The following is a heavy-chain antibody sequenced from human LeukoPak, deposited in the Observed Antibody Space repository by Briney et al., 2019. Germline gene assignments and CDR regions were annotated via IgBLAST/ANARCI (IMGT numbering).Heavy chain of an antibody. V-gene: IGHV1-3*01. Sequence: ASVKVSCKASGYTFTSYAMHWVRQAPGQRLEWVGWINAGNGNTKYSQKFQGRVTITRDTSASTAYMELSSLRSEDTAVYYCARGSGPVLYNWFDPWGQGTLVTVSS. CDR1: GYTFTSYA. CDR3: ARGSGPVLYNWFDP. J-gene: IGHJ5*02. CDR2: INAGNGNT.